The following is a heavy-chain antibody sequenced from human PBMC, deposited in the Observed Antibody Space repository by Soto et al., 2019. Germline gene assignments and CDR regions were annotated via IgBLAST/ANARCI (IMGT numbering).Heavy chain of an antibody. CDR1: GFPFTNYA. J-gene: IGHJ4*02. Sequence: EVQLLESGGGLVQPGGSLRLSCEAPGFPFTNYAMSWVRQAPGKGLEWGSTLCDTGSTYYADSVKGRSTISRDNSKNTLYLQMNTLRVEDTAVYYCAKGWGENVYCTRASCLYYFDYWGQGTLGTVSS. CDR2: LCDTGST. V-gene: IGHV3-23*01. D-gene: IGHD2-2*01. CDR3: AKGWGENVYCTRASCLYYFDY.